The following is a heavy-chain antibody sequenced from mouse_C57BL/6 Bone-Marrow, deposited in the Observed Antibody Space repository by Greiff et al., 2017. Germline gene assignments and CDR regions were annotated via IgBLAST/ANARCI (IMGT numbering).Heavy chain of an antibody. CDR1: GFTFSSYG. CDR2: ISSGGSYT. Sequence: EVKLVESGGDLVKPGGSLKLSCAASGFTFSSYGMSWVRQTPDKRLEWVATISSGGSYTYYTDSVKGRFTISRDNAKNTLYLQMSSLKSEDTAMYYCARHLYGSSLYFGGWGKGTTLTV. J-gene: IGHJ2*01. CDR3: ARHLYGSSLYFGG. V-gene: IGHV5-6*01. D-gene: IGHD1-1*01.